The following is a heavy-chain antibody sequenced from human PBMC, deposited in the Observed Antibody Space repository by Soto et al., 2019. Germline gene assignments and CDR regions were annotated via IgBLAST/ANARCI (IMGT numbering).Heavy chain of an antibody. D-gene: IGHD2-15*01. CDR1: GGSFSGYY. Sequence: QVQLQRWGAGLLKPSETLSLTCAVYGGSFSGYYWSWIRQPPGKGLEWIGEINHSGSTNYNPSLKRRVTISVDTSKNQFSLKLSSVTDADTAVYYCARVGVVVVVTPTNWFDPWGQGTLVTVSS. CDR3: ARVGVVVVVTPTNWFDP. CDR2: INHSGST. V-gene: IGHV4-34*01. J-gene: IGHJ5*02.